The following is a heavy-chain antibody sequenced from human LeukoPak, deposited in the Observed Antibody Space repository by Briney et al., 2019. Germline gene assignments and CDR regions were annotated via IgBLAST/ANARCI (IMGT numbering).Heavy chain of an antibody. V-gene: IGHV3-7*03. CDR1: EFTFSTYW. CDR2: IKQDGSEK. Sequence: GGSLRLSCAASEFTFSTYWMSWVRQAPGKGLEWVANIKQDGSEKRYVDSVKGRFTISRDNAKNSLYLQINSLRADDTAVYYCAREFNVAVAGIYTGFDIWGQGTMVTVSS. J-gene: IGHJ3*02. CDR3: AREFNVAVAGIYTGFDI. D-gene: IGHD6-19*01.